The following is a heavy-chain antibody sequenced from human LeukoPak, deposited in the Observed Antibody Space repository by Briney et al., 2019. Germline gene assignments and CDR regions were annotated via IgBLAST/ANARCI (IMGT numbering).Heavy chain of an antibody. Sequence: SETLSLTCTVSGGSISSSSYYWGWIRQPPGKGLEWIGSIYYSGSTYYNQSLKSRVTISVDTSKNQFSLKLSSVTAADTAVYYCARHLRFLEWLLFGWFDPWGQGTLVTVSS. J-gene: IGHJ5*02. V-gene: IGHV4-39*01. CDR3: ARHLRFLEWLLFGWFDP. CDR2: IYYSGST. CDR1: GGSISSSSYY. D-gene: IGHD3-3*01.